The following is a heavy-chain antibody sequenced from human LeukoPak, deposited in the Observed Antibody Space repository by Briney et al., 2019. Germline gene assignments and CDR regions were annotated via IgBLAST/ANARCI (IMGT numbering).Heavy chain of an antibody. V-gene: IGHV3-21*01. Sequence: GGSLRLSCAASGLIFNIYSMNWVRQAPGKGLEWVSSITSSSSYIFYADSVLGRFTISRDNAKNSLYLQMDSLRDEDTAVYYCATGLVDSNIDYWGQGTLVTVSS. CDR2: ITSSSSYI. CDR1: GLIFNIYS. D-gene: IGHD2-15*01. CDR3: ATGLVDSNIDY. J-gene: IGHJ4*02.